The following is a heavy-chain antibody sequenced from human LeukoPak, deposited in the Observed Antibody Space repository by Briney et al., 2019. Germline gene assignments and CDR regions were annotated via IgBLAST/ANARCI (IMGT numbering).Heavy chain of an antibody. CDR3: ARDEGLWFGESPRFDP. J-gene: IGHJ5*02. CDR1: GGTFSSYA. CDR2: INTNTGNP. V-gene: IGHV7-4-1*02. Sequence: GASVKVSCKASGGTFSSYAISWVRQAPGQGLEWMGWINTNTGNPTYAQGFTGRFVFSLDTSVSTAYLQISSLKAEDTAVYYCARDEGLWFGESPRFDPWGQGTLVTVSS. D-gene: IGHD3-10*01.